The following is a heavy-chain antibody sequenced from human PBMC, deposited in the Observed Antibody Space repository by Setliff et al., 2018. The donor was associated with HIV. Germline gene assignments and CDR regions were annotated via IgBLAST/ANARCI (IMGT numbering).Heavy chain of an antibody. J-gene: IGHJ3*01. D-gene: IGHD3-22*01. CDR1: GISIFSSSYY. Sequence: SETLSLTCTVSGISIFSSSYYYNWIXQPLWKGLEWIGSIHHGGSTYYNPSLXXPVTMSLDTSKNQFSLKLSSVTAADTAVYFCARASLYSFDSTGHLFRALENRGPNXYGFDVWGQGTMVTVSS. CDR3: ARASLYSFDSTGHLFRALENRGPNXYGFDV. V-gene: IGHV4-39*07. CDR2: IHHGGST.